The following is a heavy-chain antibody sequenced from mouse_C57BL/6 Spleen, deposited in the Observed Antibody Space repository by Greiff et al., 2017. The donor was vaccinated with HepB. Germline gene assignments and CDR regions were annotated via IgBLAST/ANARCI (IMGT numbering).Heavy chain of an antibody. Sequence: QVQLQQSGAELVRPGASVTLSCKASGYTFTDYEMHWVKQTPVHGLEWIGAIDPETGGTAYNQKFKGKAILTADKSSSIAYMELRSLTSEDSAVYYCTSHYYGSSYRYFDVWGTGTTVTVSS. CDR3: TSHYYGSSYRYFDV. CDR1: GYTFTDYE. J-gene: IGHJ1*03. CDR2: IDPETGGT. D-gene: IGHD1-1*01. V-gene: IGHV1-15*01.